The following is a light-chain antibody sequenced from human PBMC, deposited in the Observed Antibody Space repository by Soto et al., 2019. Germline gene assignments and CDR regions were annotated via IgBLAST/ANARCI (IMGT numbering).Light chain of an antibody. V-gene: IGKV1-16*01. CDR2: GAS. CDR3: QQSYSTPQT. J-gene: IGKJ1*01. CDR1: QDINNF. Sequence: DIQMTQSPSSLSASVGDRVTITCRASQDINNFLAWFQQKPGKAPKTLIYGASSLHSGVPSRFSGSGSGTDFTLTISSLQPEDFATYYCQQSYSTPQTFGQGTKVEIK.